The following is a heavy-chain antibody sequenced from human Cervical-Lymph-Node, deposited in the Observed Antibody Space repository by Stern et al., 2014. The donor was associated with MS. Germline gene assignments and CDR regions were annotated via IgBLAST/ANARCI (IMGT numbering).Heavy chain of an antibody. D-gene: IGHD2-2*01. CDR3: ARDRVVVVPGTIIYYHGMDV. V-gene: IGHV3-11*01. CDR1: GFTFSDYY. Sequence: VQLVESGGGLVKPGGSLRLSCAASGFTFSDYYMSWIRQAPGKGLEWLSYISGSGTATYNTDSLKGRFTISRDNANNSLYLQMNSLRAEDTAVYYCARDRVVVVPGTIIYYHGMDVWGQGTTVTVSS. J-gene: IGHJ6*02. CDR2: ISGSGTAT.